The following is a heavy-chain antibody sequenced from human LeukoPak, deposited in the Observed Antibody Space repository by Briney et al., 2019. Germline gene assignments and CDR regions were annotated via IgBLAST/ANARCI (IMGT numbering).Heavy chain of an antibody. V-gene: IGHV4-4*07. Sequence: SETLSLTCTVSGYSISSGYYWSWIRQPAGKGLEWIGRIYISGSTNYNPSLKSRVTMSVDTSKNQFSLKLSSVTAADTAVYYCARDRGTWNDDGFDYWGQGTLVTVSS. D-gene: IGHD1-1*01. J-gene: IGHJ4*02. CDR2: IYISGST. CDR3: ARDRGTWNDDGFDY. CDR1: GYSISSGYY.